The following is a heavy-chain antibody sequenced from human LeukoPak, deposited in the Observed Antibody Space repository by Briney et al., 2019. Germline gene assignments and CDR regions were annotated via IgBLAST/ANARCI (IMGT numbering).Heavy chain of an antibody. J-gene: IGHJ4*02. Sequence: GASAKVSCKASGYTFTGYYMHWVRQAPGQGLEWMGWINPNSGGTNYAQKFQGRVTMTRDTSISTAYMELSRLRSDDTAVYYCAREAAAAGLYYFDYWGQGTLVTVSS. V-gene: IGHV1-2*02. CDR1: GYTFTGYY. CDR2: INPNSGGT. D-gene: IGHD6-13*01. CDR3: AREAAAAGLYYFDY.